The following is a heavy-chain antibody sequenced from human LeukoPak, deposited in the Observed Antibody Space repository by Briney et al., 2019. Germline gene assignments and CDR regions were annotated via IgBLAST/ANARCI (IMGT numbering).Heavy chain of an antibody. CDR3: AREVEIIVGAPTDYYYGMDV. D-gene: IGHD1-26*01. Sequence: TGGSLRLSCAASGFTFSSYSMNWVRQAPGKGLEWVSSIGSSSSYIYYADSVKGRFTISRDNAKTSLYLQMDSLRAEDTAVYYCAREVEIIVGAPTDYYYGMDVWGQGTTVTVSS. CDR1: GFTFSSYS. V-gene: IGHV3-21*01. CDR2: IGSSSSYI. J-gene: IGHJ6*02.